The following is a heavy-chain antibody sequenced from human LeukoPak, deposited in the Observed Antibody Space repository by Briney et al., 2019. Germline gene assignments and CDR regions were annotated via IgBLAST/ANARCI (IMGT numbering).Heavy chain of an antibody. CDR2: IILIFGTA. V-gene: IGHV1-69*13. CDR3: ARDSGYAGSSDP. J-gene: IGHJ5*02. CDR1: GGTFSSYA. Sequence: SVKVSCKASGGTFSSYAISWVRQAPGQGLEWMGGIILIFGTANYAQKFQGRVTITADESTSTAYMELSSLRSEDTAVYYCARDSGYAGSSDPWGQGTLVTVSS. D-gene: IGHD6-25*01.